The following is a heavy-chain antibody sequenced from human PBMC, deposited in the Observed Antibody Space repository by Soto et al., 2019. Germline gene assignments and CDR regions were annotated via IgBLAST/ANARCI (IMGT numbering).Heavy chain of an antibody. J-gene: IGHJ6*02. V-gene: IGHV1-18*01. CDR1: GYTFTSYG. CDR2: ISAYNGNT. D-gene: IGHD1-26*01. Sequence: QVQLVQSGAEVKKPGASVKVSCKASGYTFTSYGISWVRQAPGQGLEWMGWISAYNGNTNYAQKLQGRVTMTTDTSTSTAYMELRSLRSHDTAVYYCASSMGWDSFYYYYYGMDVWGQGTTVTVSS. CDR3: ASSMGWDSFYYYYYGMDV.